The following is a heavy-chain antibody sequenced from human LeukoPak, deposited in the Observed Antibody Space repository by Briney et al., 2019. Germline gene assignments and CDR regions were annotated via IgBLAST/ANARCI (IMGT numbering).Heavy chain of an antibody. D-gene: IGHD5-18*01. V-gene: IGHV3-74*01. Sequence: GGSLRLSCAASGFTFSSYWMHWVRQAPAKGLVWVSRIDPDGSSTNYADSVKGRFTISRDNAKNSLYLQMNSLRAEDTAVYYCARTPAYSYGYLWFDPWGQGTLVTVSS. CDR1: GFTFSSYW. CDR3: ARTPAYSYGYLWFDP. J-gene: IGHJ5*02. CDR2: IDPDGSST.